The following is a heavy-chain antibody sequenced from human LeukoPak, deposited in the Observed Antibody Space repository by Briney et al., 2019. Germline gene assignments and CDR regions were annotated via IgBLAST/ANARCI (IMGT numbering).Heavy chain of an antibody. V-gene: IGHV3-74*01. D-gene: IGHD6-19*01. CDR2: VSPDGSST. CDR1: GFTFSSYW. J-gene: IGHJ4*02. Sequence: GGSLRLSCTTSGFTFSSYWMYWVRQAPGKGLVWVSRVSPDGSSTTYADSVKGRFTISRDNAKNTLFLQMSSLKASDTAMYYCARRSSGWYQDYWGQGTLVTVSS. CDR3: ARRSSGWYQDY.